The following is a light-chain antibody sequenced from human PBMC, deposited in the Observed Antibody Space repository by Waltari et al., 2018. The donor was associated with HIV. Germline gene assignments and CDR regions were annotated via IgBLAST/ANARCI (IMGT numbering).Light chain of an antibody. Sequence: SYEVTPPPSVAVSPGQTASIPCSGYELGEKNICWSQQKPGQSPLLVIYQDNKRPSGIPERFSGSSSGHTATLTISGTLPMDEADYYCQAWGSSTSGVFGTGTKLTVL. J-gene: IGLJ3*02. V-gene: IGLV3-1*01. CDR1: ELGEKN. CDR3: QAWGSSTSGV. CDR2: QDN.